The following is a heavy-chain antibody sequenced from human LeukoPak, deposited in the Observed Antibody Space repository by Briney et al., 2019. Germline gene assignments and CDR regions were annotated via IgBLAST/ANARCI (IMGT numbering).Heavy chain of an antibody. V-gene: IGHV3-21*01. CDR1: GFTFSSYS. CDR3: ARDRDVVVVPAAIDY. D-gene: IGHD2-2*01. Sequence: PGGSLRLSCAASGFTFSSYSMNWVRQAPGKGLEWVSSISSSSSYIYYADSVKGRFTISRDNAKNSLYLQMNSLRAEDTAVYYCARDRDVVVVPAAIDYWGQGTLVTVSS. CDR2: ISSSSSYI. J-gene: IGHJ4*02.